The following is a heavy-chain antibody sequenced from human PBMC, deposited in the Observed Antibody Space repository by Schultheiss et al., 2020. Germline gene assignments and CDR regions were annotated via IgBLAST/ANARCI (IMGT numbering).Heavy chain of an antibody. CDR3: ARLFDIAVAGKAGYYHGMDV. V-gene: IGHV3-30*04. CDR1: GFTFSGSA. Sequence: GGSLRLSCAASGFTFSGSAMHWVRQAPGKGLEWVAVISYDGSNKNYADSVKGRFSISRDNTKNTLHLEMNSLRAEDTAVHYCARLFDIAVAGKAGYYHGMDVWGQGTTVNVYS. J-gene: IGHJ6*02. D-gene: IGHD6-19*01. CDR2: ISYDGSNK.